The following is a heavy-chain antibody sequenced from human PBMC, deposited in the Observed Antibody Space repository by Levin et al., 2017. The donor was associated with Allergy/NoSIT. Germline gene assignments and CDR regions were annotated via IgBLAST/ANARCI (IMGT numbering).Heavy chain of an antibody. Sequence: PGESLKISCKGSGYSFTSYWIGWVRQMPGKGLEWMGIIYPGDSDTRYSPSFQGQVTISADKSISTAYLQWSSLKASDTAMYYCARGADIVVVPAAITGWPVGGGMDVWGQGTTVTVSS. D-gene: IGHD2-2*02. V-gene: IGHV5-51*01. J-gene: IGHJ6*02. CDR1: GYSFTSYW. CDR2: IYPGDSDT. CDR3: ARGADIVVVPAAITGWPVGGGMDV.